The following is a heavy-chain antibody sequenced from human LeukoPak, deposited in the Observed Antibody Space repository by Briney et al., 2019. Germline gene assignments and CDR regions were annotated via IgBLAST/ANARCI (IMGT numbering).Heavy chain of an antibody. CDR3: ARDGRVVVAAELGKGRWFDP. V-gene: IGHV1-2*02. D-gene: IGHD2-15*01. CDR1: GYTFTKYG. Sequence: ASVKVSCKASGYTFTKYGVSRVRQAPGQGLEWMGWINPNSGGTNYAQKFQGRVTMTRDTSISTAYMELSRLRSDDTAVYYCARDGRVVVAAELGKGRWFDPWGQGTLVTVSS. J-gene: IGHJ5*02. CDR2: INPNSGGT.